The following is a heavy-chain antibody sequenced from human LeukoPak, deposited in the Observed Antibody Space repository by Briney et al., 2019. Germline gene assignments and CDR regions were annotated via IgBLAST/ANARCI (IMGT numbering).Heavy chain of an antibody. Sequence: GSLRLSCAASGFTISSNYMSWMRQSPGEGLEWIGYVHYSGSTNYNPSLKSRVTVSVDMSQNQFSLKLNSVTAADTAVYFCARRSGFLTLYYSGLDVWGQGTTVTVSS. D-gene: IGHD6-19*01. CDR3: ARRSGFLTLYYSGLDV. CDR1: GFTISSNY. J-gene: IGHJ6*02. V-gene: IGHV4-59*08. CDR2: VHYSGST.